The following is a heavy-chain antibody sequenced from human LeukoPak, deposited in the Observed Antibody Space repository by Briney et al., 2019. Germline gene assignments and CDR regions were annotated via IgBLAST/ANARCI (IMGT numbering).Heavy chain of an antibody. J-gene: IGHJ4*02. Sequence: ASVKVSCKASGYTFTSYGISWVRQAPGQGLEWMGWISAYNGNTNYAQKLQGRVTMTTDTSTSTAYMELRSLRSDDTAVYYCARAPGGFGELPSDHFDYWGQGTLVTVSS. CDR1: GYTFTSYG. CDR2: ISAYNGNT. CDR3: ARAPGGFGELPSDHFDY. V-gene: IGHV1-18*01. D-gene: IGHD3-10*01.